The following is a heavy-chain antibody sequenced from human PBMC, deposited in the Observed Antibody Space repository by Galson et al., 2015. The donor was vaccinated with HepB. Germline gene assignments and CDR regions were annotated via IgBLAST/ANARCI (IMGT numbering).Heavy chain of an antibody. J-gene: IGHJ3*02. D-gene: IGHD1-26*01. CDR2: ISSGSSTI. V-gene: IGHV3-48*02. CDR1: GFTFSSYS. CDR3: ARDLEWEPLGARAFDI. Sequence: SLRLSCAASGFTFSSYSMNWVRQAPGKGLEWVSYISSGSSTIYYADSVKGRFTISRDNAKNSLYLQMNSLRDEDTAVYYCARDLEWEPLGARAFDIWGQGTMVTVSS.